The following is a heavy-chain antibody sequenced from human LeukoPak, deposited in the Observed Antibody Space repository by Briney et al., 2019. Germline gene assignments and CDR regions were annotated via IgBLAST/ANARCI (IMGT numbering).Heavy chain of an antibody. CDR1: GGSISSSSYY. CDR3: AIVLVGATTHLFDC. J-gene: IGHJ4*02. V-gene: IGHV4-39*01. D-gene: IGHD1-26*01. CDR2: IYYSGGT. Sequence: SETLSLTCAVSGGSISSSSYYWGWIRQPPGKGLEGIGRIYYSGGTYYNPSLKSRVTISVDTSKTQFSLKLSSVTAADTAVYYCAIVLVGATTHLFDCWGQGTLVTASS.